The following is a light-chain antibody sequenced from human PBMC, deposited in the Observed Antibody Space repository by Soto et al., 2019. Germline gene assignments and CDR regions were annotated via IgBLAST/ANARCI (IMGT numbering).Light chain of an antibody. CDR1: QSVSSN. CDR3: QQHSDWPLT. CDR2: DAS. Sequence: EIVLIQSPATLSLSPGERATLSCRASQSVSSNLAWYQQNPGQAPRLHIFDASNRATGIPARFSGSGSGTDFTLTISSLEPEDFAVYYCQQHSDWPLTFGGGTKVEIK. J-gene: IGKJ4*01. V-gene: IGKV3-11*01.